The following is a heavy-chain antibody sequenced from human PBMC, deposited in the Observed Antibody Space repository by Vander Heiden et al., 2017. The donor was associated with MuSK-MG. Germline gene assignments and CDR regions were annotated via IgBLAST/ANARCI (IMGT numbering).Heavy chain of an antibody. CDR2: IYHSGST. CDR3: ARDLPLYSSSFCHPSACSDAFDI. Sequence: GKPSGTLSLTCAVSGGSISSSNWWSWVRQPPGKGLEWMGEIYHSGSTNYNPSLKSRVTISVDKSKNQFSLKLSSVTAADTAVYYCARDLPLYSSSFCHPSACSDAFDIWGQGTMVTVSS. V-gene: IGHV4-4*02. D-gene: IGHD6-13*01. J-gene: IGHJ3*02. CDR1: GGSISSSNW.